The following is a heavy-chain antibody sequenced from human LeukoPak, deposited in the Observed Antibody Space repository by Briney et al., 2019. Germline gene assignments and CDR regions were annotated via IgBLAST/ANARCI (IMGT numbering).Heavy chain of an antibody. J-gene: IGHJ5*02. CDR3: ARETSGSYFGWFDP. D-gene: IGHD1-26*01. CDR1: GGSISSGGYY. CDR2: IYYSGST. Sequence: SETLSLTCTVSGGSISSGGYYWSWIRQHPGKGLEWIGYIYYSGSTYYNPSLKSQVTISVDTSKNQFSLKLSSVTAADTAVYYCARETSGSYFGWFDPWGQGTLVTVSS. V-gene: IGHV4-31*01.